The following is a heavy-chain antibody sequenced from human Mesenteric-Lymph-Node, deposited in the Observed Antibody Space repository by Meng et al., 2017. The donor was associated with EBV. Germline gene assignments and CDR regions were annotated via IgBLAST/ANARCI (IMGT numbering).Heavy chain of an antibody. V-gene: IGHV4-39*07. J-gene: IGHJ5*02. D-gene: IGHD4-17*01. CDR2: IYYSGTT. CDR3: ATYGDYLSWFDP. CDR1: GASITTRTYH. Sequence: QLQLQGSGPGLVKPSGXLSPTCPVSGASITTRTYHWAWFRQPPGRGLECIGSIYYSGTTNYNPSLKGRVNISVDTSKNQFSLKLNSVTAADTAVYYCATYGDYLSWFDPWGQGILVTVSS.